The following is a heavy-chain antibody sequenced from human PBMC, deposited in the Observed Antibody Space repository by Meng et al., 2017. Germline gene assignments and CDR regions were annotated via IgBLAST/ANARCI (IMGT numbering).Heavy chain of an antibody. CDR2: ISSSSSHI. D-gene: IGHD2-15*01. Sequence: GGSLRLSCAASGFTFSSYEMNWVRQAPGKGLEWVSSISSSSSHIYYADSVKGRFTISRDNAKNSLYLQMNSLRAEDTAVYYCASHPPNCSGGSCYGLIMDVWGQGTTVTVSS. CDR1: GFTFSSYE. CDR3: ASHPPNCSGGSCYGLIMDV. J-gene: IGHJ6*02. V-gene: IGHV3-21*01.